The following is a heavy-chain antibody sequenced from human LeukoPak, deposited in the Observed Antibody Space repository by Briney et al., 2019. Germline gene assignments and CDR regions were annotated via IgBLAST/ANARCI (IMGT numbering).Heavy chain of an antibody. D-gene: IGHD4-17*01. V-gene: IGHV4-39*07. CDR2: IYYSGST. J-gene: IGHJ4*02. Sequence: PSETLSLTCTVSGGSISSSSYYWGWIRQPPGKGLEWIGSIYYSGSTYYNPSLKSRVTISVDTSKSQFSLKLSSVTAADTAVYYCARVAVNGYGDYVVELWGQGTLVTVSS. CDR3: ARVAVNGYGDYVVEL. CDR1: GGSISSSSYY.